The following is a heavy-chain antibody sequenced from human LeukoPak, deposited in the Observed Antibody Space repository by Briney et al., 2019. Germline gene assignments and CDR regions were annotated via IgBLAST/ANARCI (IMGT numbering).Heavy chain of an antibody. CDR3: ARASYDSSGYFFYPPDY. D-gene: IGHD3-22*01. CDR2: ISYDGSHK. J-gene: IGHJ4*02. CDR1: EFTLSSYG. Sequence: ERSLRLSCEASEFTLSSYGFHWVRQAPGKGLEWVAVISYDGSHKFYADSVKGRFTISRDHSENTLYLQMNTLRAEDTAVCYCARASYDSSGYFFYPPDYWGQGTLVTVSS. V-gene: IGHV3-30*03.